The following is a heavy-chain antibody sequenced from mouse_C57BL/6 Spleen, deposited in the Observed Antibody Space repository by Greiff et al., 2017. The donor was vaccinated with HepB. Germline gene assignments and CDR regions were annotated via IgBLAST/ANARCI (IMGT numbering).Heavy chain of an antibody. CDR1: GFTFSDYG. CDR3: ARYYYGRRDAMDY. Sequence: EVKLMESGGGLVKPGGSLKLSCAASGFTFSDYGMHWVRQAPEKGLEWVAYISSGSSTIYYADTVKGRFTISRDNAKNTLFLQMTSLRSEDTAMYYCARYYYGRRDAMDYWGQGTSVTVSS. D-gene: IGHD1-1*01. CDR2: ISSGSSTI. V-gene: IGHV5-17*01. J-gene: IGHJ4*01.